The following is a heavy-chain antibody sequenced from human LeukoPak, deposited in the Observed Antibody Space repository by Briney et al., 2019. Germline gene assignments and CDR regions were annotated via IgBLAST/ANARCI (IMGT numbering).Heavy chain of an antibody. CDR3: ATDRYGTRFLDY. V-gene: IGHV1-24*01. J-gene: IGHJ4*02. CDR2: FDPEDGET. Sequence: ASVKVSCKVSGYTLTELSIHWVRQAPGKGLEWMGSFDPEDGETIYAQKFQGRVTMTEDTSTDTAYMELSSLRSEVTAVYYCATDRYGTRFLDYWGQGTLVTVSS. D-gene: IGHD3-3*01. CDR1: GYTLTELS.